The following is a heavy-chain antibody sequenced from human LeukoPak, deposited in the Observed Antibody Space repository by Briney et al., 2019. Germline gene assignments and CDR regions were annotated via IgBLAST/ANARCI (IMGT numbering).Heavy chain of an antibody. J-gene: IGHJ5*02. D-gene: IGHD4-4*01. CDR3: ARFYSNYVGWFDP. CDR2: IYYSGST. V-gene: IGHV4-59*08. Sequence: SETLSLTCTVSGGSISSYYWSWIRQPPGKGLEWIGYIYYSGSTNYNPSLKSRVTISVDTSKNQFSLKLSSVTAADTAVYSCARFYSNYVGWFDPWGQGTLVTVSS. CDR1: GGSISSYY.